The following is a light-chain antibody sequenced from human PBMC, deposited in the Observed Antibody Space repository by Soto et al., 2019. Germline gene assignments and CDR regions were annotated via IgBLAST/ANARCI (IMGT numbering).Light chain of an antibody. V-gene: IGLV2-11*01. J-gene: IGLJ1*01. CDR2: DVS. CDR1: SSDVGGYND. CDR3: CSYAGSSYYV. Sequence: QSVLTQPRSVSGSPGQSVTISCTGTSSDVGGYNDVSWYQQHPGKAPKLMIYDVSKQPSRVPDRFSGSKPGNTASLTISRLQAEDEAYYYCCSYAGSSYYVFGSGTKVTVL.